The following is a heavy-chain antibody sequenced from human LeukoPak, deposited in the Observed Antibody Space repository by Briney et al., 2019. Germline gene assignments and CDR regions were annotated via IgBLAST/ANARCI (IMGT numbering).Heavy chain of an antibody. CDR2: IKQDGSEK. J-gene: IGHJ4*02. CDR3: AKGAGDSSSWYAIFDY. Sequence: PGGSLRLSCAASGFTFSSYWMSWVRQAPGKGLEWVANIKQDGSEKYYVDSVKGRFTISRDNAKNSLYLQMNNLRAEDTAVYYCAKGAGDSSSWYAIFDYWGQGTLVTVSS. V-gene: IGHV3-7*03. D-gene: IGHD6-13*01. CDR1: GFTFSSYW.